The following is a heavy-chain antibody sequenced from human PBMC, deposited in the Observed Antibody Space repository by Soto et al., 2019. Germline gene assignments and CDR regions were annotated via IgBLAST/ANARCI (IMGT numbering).Heavy chain of an antibody. V-gene: IGHV1-3*01. D-gene: IGHD2-21*02. Sequence: GASVKVSCKASGYTFTSYAMHWVRQAPGQRLEWMGWINAGNGNTKYSQKFQGRVTTTRDTSASTAYMELSSLRSEDTAVYYCAREGTHIVVVTANYYYYYGMDVWGQGTTVTVSS. CDR3: AREGTHIVVVTANYYYYYGMDV. CDR2: INAGNGNT. J-gene: IGHJ6*02. CDR1: GYTFTSYA.